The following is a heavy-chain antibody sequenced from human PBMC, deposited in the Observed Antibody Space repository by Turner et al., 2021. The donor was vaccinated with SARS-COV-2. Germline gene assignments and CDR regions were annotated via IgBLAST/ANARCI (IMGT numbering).Heavy chain of an antibody. CDR2: ISSRTIFI. J-gene: IGHJ6*02. Sequence: EVQLVESGGGLVKPGGSLRLYCAASGFTFSSYSMNWVRQAPGRWLEWVSSISSRTIFIYYADSVKGRFTISRDNAKNSLYLQMNSLRAEDTAVYYCAREDDFWSGYQYYRMDVWGQGTTVTVSS. D-gene: IGHD3-3*01. CDR1: GFTFSSYS. CDR3: AREDDFWSGYQYYRMDV. V-gene: IGHV3-21*01.